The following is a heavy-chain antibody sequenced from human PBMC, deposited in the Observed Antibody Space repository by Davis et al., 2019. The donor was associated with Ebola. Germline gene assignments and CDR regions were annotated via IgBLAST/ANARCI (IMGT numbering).Heavy chain of an antibody. Sequence: GESLKISCAASGFTFSSYAMHWVRQAPGKGLEWVAVISYDGSNKYYADSVKGRFTISRDNFKNTLYLQMNSLRAEDTAVYYCAKDLVSIRVVSFDYWGQGTLVTVSS. D-gene: IGHD2-15*01. CDR2: ISYDGSNK. CDR1: GFTFSSYA. V-gene: IGHV3-30-3*01. J-gene: IGHJ4*02. CDR3: AKDLVSIRVVSFDY.